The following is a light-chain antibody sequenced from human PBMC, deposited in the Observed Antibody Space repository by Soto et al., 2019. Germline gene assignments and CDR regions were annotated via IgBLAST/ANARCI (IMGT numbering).Light chain of an antibody. CDR2: GAS. V-gene: IGKV3-15*01. CDR3: HQYNTWPLT. J-gene: IGKJ4*01. Sequence: EIVMTQPPATLSVSPGDRVTLSCRASQSVRSNSAWYQQKPGQAPRLLIYGASLRATGIPARFSGSGYGTEFTLTINSLQSEDFAIYYCHQYNTWPLTFGGGTKVDIK. CDR1: QSVRSN.